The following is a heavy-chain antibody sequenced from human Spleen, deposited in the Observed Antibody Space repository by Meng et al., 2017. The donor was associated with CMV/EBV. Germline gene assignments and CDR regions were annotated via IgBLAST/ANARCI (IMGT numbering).Heavy chain of an antibody. CDR2: IKQDGSEK. CDR1: GFTFSSYW. Sequence: GGSLRLSCAASGFTFSSYWMSWVRQAPGKGLEWVANIKQDGSEKYYVDSVKGRFTISRENDKNSLYLQMNSLRAGDTAVYYCARDRYGMDVWGQGTTVTVSS. CDR3: ARDRYGMDV. V-gene: IGHV3-7*01. J-gene: IGHJ6*02.